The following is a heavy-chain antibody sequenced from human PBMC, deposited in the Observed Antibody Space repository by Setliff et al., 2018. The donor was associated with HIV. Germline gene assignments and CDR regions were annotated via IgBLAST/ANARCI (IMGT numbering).Heavy chain of an antibody. CDR1: KFTFSSYG. Sequence: GGSLRLSCAASKFTFSSYGMHWVRQAPGKGLEWVAFIRSDESDKHYADSVKGRFTISRDNSKNTLYLQMNSLRVEDTAVYYCTKTMYSSRWSGFDYWGQGTLVTVSS. CDR3: TKTMYSSRWSGFDY. CDR2: IRSDESDK. V-gene: IGHV3-30*02. D-gene: IGHD6-13*01. J-gene: IGHJ4*02.